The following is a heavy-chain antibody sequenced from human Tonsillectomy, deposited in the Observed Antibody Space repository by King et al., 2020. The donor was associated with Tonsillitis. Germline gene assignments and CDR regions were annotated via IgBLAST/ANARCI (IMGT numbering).Heavy chain of an antibody. D-gene: IGHD1-26*01. CDR2: IGYDGGNK. CDR3: AKSGTPG. J-gene: IGHJ4*01. Sequence: VQLVESGGGVVQLGGSLRLSCAASGFTFSSYGMHWVRQAPGKGLEWVAFIGYDGGNKYYADSVKGRFTVSRDNSKSTLYLQVNSLKIEDTAVYYCAKSGTPGWGHGTLVTVSS. V-gene: IGHV3-30*02. CDR1: GFTFSSYG.